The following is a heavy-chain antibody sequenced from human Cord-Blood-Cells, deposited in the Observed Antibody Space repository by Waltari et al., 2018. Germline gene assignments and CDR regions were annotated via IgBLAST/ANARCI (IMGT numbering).Heavy chain of an antibody. D-gene: IGHD6-19*01. CDR2: IESGGST. Sequence: EVQLVESGGGLIQPGGSLRLSCAASGFTVSSNYMSWVRQAPGKGLEWVSVIESGGSTYDADSVKGRFTISRDKSNNTLYLQMNSLRAEDTAVYYCARSGWYDDAFDIWGQGTMVTVSS. J-gene: IGHJ3*02. V-gene: IGHV3-53*01. CDR3: ARSGWYDDAFDI. CDR1: GFTVSSNY.